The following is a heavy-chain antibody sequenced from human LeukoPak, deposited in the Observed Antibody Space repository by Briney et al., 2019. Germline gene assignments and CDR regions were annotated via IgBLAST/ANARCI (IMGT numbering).Heavy chain of an antibody. CDR1: GFTFSDYY. D-gene: IGHD6-13*01. V-gene: IGHV3-11*06. J-gene: IGHJ6*03. CDR3: ARGGGMANYYYYYMDV. Sequence: PGGSLRLSCAASGFTFSDYYMSWIRQAPGKGLEWVSSISSSSSYIYYADSVKGRFTISRDNAKNSLYLQMNSLRAEDTAVYYCARGGGMANYYYYYMDVWGKGTTVTVSS. CDR2: ISSSSSYI.